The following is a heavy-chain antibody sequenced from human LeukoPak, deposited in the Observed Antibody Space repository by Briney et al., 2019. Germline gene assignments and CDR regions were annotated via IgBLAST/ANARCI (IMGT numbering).Heavy chain of an antibody. J-gene: IGHJ2*01. CDR1: GSTFSSYA. V-gene: IGHV3-23*01. D-gene: IGHD5-18*01. CDR3: AKDKDSYGTQWYFDL. CDR2: ISGSGGST. Sequence: GGSLRLSCAASGSTFSSYAMSWVRQAPGKGLEWVSAISGSGGSTYYADSVKGRFTISRDNSKNTLYLQMNSLRAEDTAVYYCAKDKDSYGTQWYFDLWGRGTLVTVSS.